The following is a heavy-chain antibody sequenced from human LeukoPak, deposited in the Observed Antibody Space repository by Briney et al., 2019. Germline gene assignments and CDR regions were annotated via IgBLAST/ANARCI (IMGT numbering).Heavy chain of an antibody. Sequence: GGSLRLSCAASGFTFSSHEMNWVRQAPGKGLEWVSYMSSSGSAKYYADSVKGRFIISRDNAKNSLYLQMNSLRAEDTAVYYCARANYYDISGFDYWGQGTLVTVSS. CDR2: MSSSGSAK. CDR3: ARANYYDISGFDY. V-gene: IGHV3-48*03. D-gene: IGHD3-22*01. CDR1: GFTFSSHE. J-gene: IGHJ4*02.